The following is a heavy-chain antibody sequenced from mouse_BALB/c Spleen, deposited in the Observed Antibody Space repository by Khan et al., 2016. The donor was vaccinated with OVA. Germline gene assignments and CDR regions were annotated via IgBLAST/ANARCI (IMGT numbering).Heavy chain of an antibody. Sequence: QVQLKQSGAELARSGASVKMSCKASGYTFTTYTIHWVKQRPGQGLEWIGYIIPSNDYTNYNQKFKDRATLTADKSSSTAYMQLSSLTSEDSAVYYCVREGAYYRSDGWFAYWGQGTLVTVSA. D-gene: IGHD2-14*01. CDR1: GYTFTTYT. CDR2: IIPSNDYT. CDR3: VREGAYYRSDGWFAY. V-gene: IGHV1-4*01. J-gene: IGHJ3*01.